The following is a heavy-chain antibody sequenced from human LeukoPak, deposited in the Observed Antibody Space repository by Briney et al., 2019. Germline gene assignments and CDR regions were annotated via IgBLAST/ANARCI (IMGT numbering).Heavy chain of an antibody. CDR2: VYYNGDI. D-gene: IGHD3-22*01. Sequence: SSETLSLACSVSGVPISTYYWSWIRQSPGKRLEWLAYVYYNGDIMYNPSLKSRVTISLDTSKNQFSLNVASVTAADTAVYFCATTWYYDTRGYLFDDWGHGTLVTVSS. J-gene: IGHJ4*01. CDR3: ATTWYYDTRGYLFDD. CDR1: GVPISTYY. V-gene: IGHV4-59*01.